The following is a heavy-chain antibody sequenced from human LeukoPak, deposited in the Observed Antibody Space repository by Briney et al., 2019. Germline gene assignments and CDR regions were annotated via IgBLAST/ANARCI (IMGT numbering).Heavy chain of an antibody. V-gene: IGHV3-9*01. CDR1: GFTFDDYA. J-gene: IGHJ4*02. D-gene: IGHD5-18*01. CDR3: AKVRSGYSYGDPFDY. Sequence: GRSLRLSCAASGFTFDDYAMHWVRQAPGKGLEWVSGISWNSGSIGYADSVKGRFTISRDNAKNSLYLQMNSLRAEDTALYYCAKVRSGYSYGDPFDYWGQGTLVTVSS. CDR2: ISWNSGSI.